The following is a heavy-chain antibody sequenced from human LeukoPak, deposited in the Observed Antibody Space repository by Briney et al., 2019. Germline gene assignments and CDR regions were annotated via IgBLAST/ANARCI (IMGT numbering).Heavy chain of an antibody. CDR1: GLTFDVYA. J-gene: IGHJ4*02. V-gene: IGHV3-9*01. D-gene: IGHD6-19*01. Sequence: GGSLRLSCAASGLTFDVYAVHWVRQAPGKGLEWVSGITWSNGEIAYADSVKGRFTISRDNAKNSLYLQMNSLRTKDTAVYYCAKSLRNGSGWASDYWGQGTLVTVSS. CDR3: AKSLRNGSGWASDY. CDR2: ITWSNGEI.